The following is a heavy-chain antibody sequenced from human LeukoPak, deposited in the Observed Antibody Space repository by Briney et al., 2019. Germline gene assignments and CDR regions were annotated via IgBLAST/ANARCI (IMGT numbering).Heavy chain of an antibody. V-gene: IGHV4-39*07. CDR2: IYYSGST. CDR1: GGSVSSGSYY. J-gene: IGHJ4*02. CDR3: ARDDYYDSSGYYKIDY. D-gene: IGHD3-22*01. Sequence: SETLSLTCTVSGGSVSSGSYYWGWIRQPPGKGLEWIGNIYYSGSTYYNPSLKSRVTISVDTSKNQFSLKLSSVTAADTAVYYCARDDYYDSSGYYKIDYWGQGTLVTVSS.